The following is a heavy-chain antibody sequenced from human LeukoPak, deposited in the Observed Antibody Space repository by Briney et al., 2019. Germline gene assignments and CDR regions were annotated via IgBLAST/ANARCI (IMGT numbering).Heavy chain of an antibody. CDR2: INPNSGGT. CDR1: GYTFTGYY. D-gene: IGHD5-24*01. Sequence: ASVTVSCKPSGYTFTGYYMHGVRPAPGQGLEWMGWINPNSGGTHYAQKFQGRVTMTRNPSHSTAYMELSRLRPDGTAVYFCGTSRDGYNPGVFDDWGQGTLVTVSS. J-gene: IGHJ4*02. CDR3: GTSRDGYNPGVFDD. V-gene: IGHV1-2*02.